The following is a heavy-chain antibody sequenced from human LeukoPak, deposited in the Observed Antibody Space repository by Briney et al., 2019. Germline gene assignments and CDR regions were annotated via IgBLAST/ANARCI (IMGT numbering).Heavy chain of an antibody. CDR1: GYTFTGYY. CDR2: INPNSGGT. CDR3: ARPLPIQLWALGAFDI. D-gene: IGHD5-18*01. Sequence: ASVKVSCKASGYTFTGYYMHWVRQAPGQGLEWMGWINPNSGGTNYAQKFQGRVTMTRDTSISTAYMELSRLRSDDTAVYYCARPLPIQLWALGAFDIWGQGTMVTVSS. V-gene: IGHV1-2*02. J-gene: IGHJ3*02.